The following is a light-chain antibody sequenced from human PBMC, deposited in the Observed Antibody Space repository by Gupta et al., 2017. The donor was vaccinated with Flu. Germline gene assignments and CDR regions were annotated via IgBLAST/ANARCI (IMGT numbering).Light chain of an antibody. J-gene: IGLJ2*01. CDR3: ISYTNTNTLVV. V-gene: IGLV2-14*01. CDR1: SSDVGGYKY. Sequence: QSALTQPASVSGSPGQSITISCTGTSSDVGGYKYVSWYQQHPGTAPTLMIFEVSNRPSRVPNRFSGSKSGNTASLTISGLQAEDEAYYYCISYTNTNTLVVFGGGTKLTVL. CDR2: EVS.